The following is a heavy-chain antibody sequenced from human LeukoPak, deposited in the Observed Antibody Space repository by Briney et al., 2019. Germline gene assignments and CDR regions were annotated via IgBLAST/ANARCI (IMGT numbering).Heavy chain of an antibody. CDR2: INPSGGSA. CDR3: PRVGGVRAAWGGFDY. Sequence: ASVTVSCKASGYTFTSYYMHWVRQAPGQGLEWMGIINPSGGSASYAQKFQGRVTMIRDTSTSTVYMELSRLRSEGTDWYFCPRVGGVRAAWGGFDYWGQGTLVIVSS. CDR1: GYTFTSYY. V-gene: IGHV1-46*01. D-gene: IGHD2-8*01. J-gene: IGHJ4*02.